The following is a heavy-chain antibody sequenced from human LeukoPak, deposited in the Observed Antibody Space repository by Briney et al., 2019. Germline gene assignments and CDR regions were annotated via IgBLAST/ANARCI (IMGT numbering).Heavy chain of an antibody. CDR3: ARVYGSGFNWFDP. CDR2: IIPIIGAT. J-gene: IGHJ5*02. CDR1: GGTFTGYY. Sequence: ASVKVSCKASGGTFTGYYMHWVRQAPGQGLEWMGWIIPIIGATNYAQKFQGRVTMTRDASISTAYMELSRLRSDDTAVYYCARVYGSGFNWFDPWGQGTLVTVSS. D-gene: IGHD3-10*01. V-gene: IGHV1-2*02.